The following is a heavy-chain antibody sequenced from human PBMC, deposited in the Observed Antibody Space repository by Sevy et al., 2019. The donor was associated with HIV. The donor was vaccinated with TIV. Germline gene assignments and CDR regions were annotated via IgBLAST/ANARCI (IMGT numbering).Heavy chain of an antibody. D-gene: IGHD6-6*01. Sequence: SETLSLTCTVSGDSISRNYWSWIRQTPGMGLEWIGFIYNSGSAKYNTSLKSRVSISEDRTKNEFSLRLSPVSIADTAVYYCVRSLGSSAACYGMDVWGQGTTVTVSS. CDR1: GDSISRNY. CDR2: IYNSGSA. V-gene: IGHV4-59*01. J-gene: IGHJ6*02. CDR3: VRSLGSSAACYGMDV.